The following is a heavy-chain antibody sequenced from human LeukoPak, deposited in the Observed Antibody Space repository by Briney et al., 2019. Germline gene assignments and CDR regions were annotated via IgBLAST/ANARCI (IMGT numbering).Heavy chain of an antibody. D-gene: IGHD3-9*01. CDR3: ARESEGYDILTGYCDY. J-gene: IGHJ4*02. V-gene: IGHV1-18*01. CDR2: ISVYNGDT. Sequence: GASVKVSCKASGYTFTSYGISWVRQAPGQGLEWMGWISVYNGDTNYAQKFQGRVTMTTDTSTSTAYMELSSLRSEDTAVYYCARESEGYDILTGYCDYWGQGTLVTVSS. CDR1: GYTFTSYG.